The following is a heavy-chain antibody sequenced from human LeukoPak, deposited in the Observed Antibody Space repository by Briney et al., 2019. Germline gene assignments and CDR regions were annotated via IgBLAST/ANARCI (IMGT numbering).Heavy chain of an antibody. Sequence: QAGGSLRLSCAASGFTVSSNYMSWVRQAPGKGLEWVSAISGSGGSTYYADSVKGRFTISRDNSKNTLYLQMNSLRAEDTAVYYCAKVAFLGYDSSGYYLFDYWGQGTLVTVSS. CDR1: GFTVSSNY. CDR2: ISGSGGST. V-gene: IGHV3-23*01. J-gene: IGHJ4*02. CDR3: AKVAFLGYDSSGYYLFDY. D-gene: IGHD3-22*01.